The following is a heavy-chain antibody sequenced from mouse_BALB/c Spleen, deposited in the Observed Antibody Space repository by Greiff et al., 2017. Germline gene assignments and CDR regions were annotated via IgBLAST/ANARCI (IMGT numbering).Heavy chain of an antibody. D-gene: IGHD3-1*01. Sequence: EVQLQQSGPELVKPGASVKMSCKASGYTFTSYVMHWVKQKPGQGLEWIGYINPYNDGTKYNEKFKGKATLTSDKSSSTAYMELSSLTSEDSAVYYCAREGARAYYYAMDYWGQGTSVTVSS. V-gene: IGHV1-14*01. CDR1: GYTFTSYV. J-gene: IGHJ4*01. CDR2: INPYNDGT. CDR3: AREGARAYYYAMDY.